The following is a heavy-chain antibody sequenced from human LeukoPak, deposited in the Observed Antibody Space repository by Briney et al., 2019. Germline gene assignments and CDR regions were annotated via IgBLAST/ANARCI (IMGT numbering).Heavy chain of an antibody. V-gene: IGHV3-23*01. J-gene: IGHJ4*02. CDR3: AKSPDNGVVIRSG. D-gene: IGHD3-3*01. Sequence: GGSLRLSCAASGFTFSSHAMSWVRQAPGKGLEWVSAISGSGGSTYYADSVKGRFTISRDNSKNTLYLQMNSLRAEDTAVYYCAKSPDNGVVIRSGWGQGTLVTVSS. CDR1: GFTFSSHA. CDR2: ISGSGGST.